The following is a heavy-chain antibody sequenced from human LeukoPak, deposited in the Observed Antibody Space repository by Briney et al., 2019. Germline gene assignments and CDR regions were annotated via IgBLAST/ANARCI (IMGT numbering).Heavy chain of an antibody. J-gene: IGHJ4*02. CDR2: VLDSVRT. CDR3: ATLKRGSIYGYFDF. V-gene: IGHV4-59*11. CDR1: GGSITSHY. Sequence: SETLSLTCTVSGGSITSHYRSWIRQPPGKGLEWIAYVLDSVRTKDNPSLQSRLTLSADTSKNQFSLGLSSVTAADTAVYYCATLKRGSIYGYFDFWGQGIKVTVSS. D-gene: IGHD5-18*01.